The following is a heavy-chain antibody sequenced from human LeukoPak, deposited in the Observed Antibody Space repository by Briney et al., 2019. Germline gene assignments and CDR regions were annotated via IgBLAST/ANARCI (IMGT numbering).Heavy chain of an antibody. V-gene: IGHV1-69*05. CDR1: GGTFSSYA. CDR3: ARAPLGGDYYDY. CDR2: IIPIFGTV. D-gene: IGHD4-17*01. J-gene: IGHJ4*02. Sequence: ASVKVSCKASGGTFSSYAISWVRQAPGQGLEWMGRIIPIFGTVNYAQKFQGRVTITTDESTSTAYMELSSLRSEDTAVYYCARAPLGGDYYDYWGQGTLVTVSS.